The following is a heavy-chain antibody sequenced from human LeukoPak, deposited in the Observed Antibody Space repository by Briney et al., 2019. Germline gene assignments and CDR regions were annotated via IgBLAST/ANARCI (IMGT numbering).Heavy chain of an antibody. CDR2: ISSSSSYI. CDR1: GFTFSSYS. Sequence: GGSLRLSCAASGFTFSSYSMNWVRQAPGKGLEWVSAISSSSSYIYYADSVKGRFTISRDNAKNSLYLQMNSLRAEDTAVYYCARDGNEGYSVASNFEYWGQGTLVTVSS. J-gene: IGHJ4*02. V-gene: IGHV3-21*01. CDR3: ARDGNEGYSVASNFEY. D-gene: IGHD5-18*01.